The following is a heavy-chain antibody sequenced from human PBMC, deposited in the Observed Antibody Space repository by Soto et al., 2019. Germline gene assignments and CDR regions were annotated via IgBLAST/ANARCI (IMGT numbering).Heavy chain of an antibody. D-gene: IGHD7-27*01. CDR2: IFSNDKK. V-gene: IGHV2-26*01. J-gene: IGHJ3*02. CDR1: GFSLSNARMG. CDR3: ARIPPWGEEEPLLYDI. Sequence: QVTLKESGPVLVNPTETLTLTCTVSGFSLSNARMGVSWIRQPPGKALEWLAHIFSNDKKSYSTSLKSRLTISKDTSKSQVVLTMTNLDPVDTATYYCARIPPWGEEEPLLYDIWGQGTMVTVSS.